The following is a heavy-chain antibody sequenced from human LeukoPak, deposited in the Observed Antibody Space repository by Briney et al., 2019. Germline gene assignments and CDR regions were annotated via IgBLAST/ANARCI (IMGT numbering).Heavy chain of an antibody. Sequence: VGSLRLSCAASGFTFSSYGMHWVRQAPGKGLEWVAFIRYDGSNKYYADSVKGRFTISRDNSKNTLYLQMNSLRAEDTAVYYCARRYSGSYYFDYWGQGTLVTVSS. CDR3: ARRYSGSYYFDY. CDR1: GFTFSSYG. J-gene: IGHJ4*02. V-gene: IGHV3-30*02. CDR2: IRYDGSNK. D-gene: IGHD1-26*01.